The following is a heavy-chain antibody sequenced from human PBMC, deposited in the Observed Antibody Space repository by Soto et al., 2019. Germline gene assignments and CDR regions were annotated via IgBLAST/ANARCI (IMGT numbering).Heavy chain of an antibody. CDR1: GYTFTSYG. CDR3: ARDRRITIFGVAHASYYYYGMDV. V-gene: IGHV1-18*04. J-gene: IGHJ6*02. Sequence: QVQLVQSGAEVKKPGASVKVSCKASGYTFTSYGISWVRQAPGQGLEWMGWISAYNGNTNYAQKLQGRVTMTTDTSTRTAYMELRSLRSDDTAVYYCARDRRITIFGVAHASYYYYGMDVWGQGTTVTVSS. CDR2: ISAYNGNT. D-gene: IGHD3-3*01.